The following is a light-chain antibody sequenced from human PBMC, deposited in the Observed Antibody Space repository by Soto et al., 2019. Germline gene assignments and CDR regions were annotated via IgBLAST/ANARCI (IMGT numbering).Light chain of an antibody. CDR1: ALPQQY. CDR3: QSSDSSATSVV. J-gene: IGLJ2*01. V-gene: IGLV3-25*02. CDR2: KDT. Sequence: SYELTQPPSVSVSPGQTARITCSGDALPQQYAYWYQQKPGQAPVLVLYKDTERPSGIPERFSGSSSGTTVTLTIGGVQAEDEADYYCQSSDSSATSVVFGGGPK.